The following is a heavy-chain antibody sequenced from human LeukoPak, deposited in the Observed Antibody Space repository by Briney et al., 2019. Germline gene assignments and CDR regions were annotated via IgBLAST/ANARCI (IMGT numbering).Heavy chain of an antibody. D-gene: IGHD3-16*01. V-gene: IGHV3-23*01. CDR1: GFTFSSYW. CDR3: AKDPGDRTVSYYYYYYGMDV. CDR2: ISGSGGST. J-gene: IGHJ6*02. Sequence: PGGSLRLSCAASGFTFSSYWMHWVRQAPGKGLVWVSAISGSGGSTYYADSVKGRFTISRDNSKNTLYLQMNSLRAEDTAVYYCAKDPGDRTVSYYYYYYGMDVWGQGTTVTVSS.